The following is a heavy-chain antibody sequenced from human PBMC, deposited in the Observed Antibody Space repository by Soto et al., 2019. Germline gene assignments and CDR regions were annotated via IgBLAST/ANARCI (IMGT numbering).Heavy chain of an antibody. CDR3: ARVSYDFWSGYYTGFDY. V-gene: IGHV1-8*01. Sequence: QVQLVQSGAEVKKPGASVKVSCKASGYTFTSYDINWVRQATGQGLEWMGWMNPNSGNTGYAQKFQGRVTMTRNTSISTAYMELSSLRSEDTAVYYCARVSYDFWSGYYTGFDYWGQGTLVTVSS. D-gene: IGHD3-3*01. CDR1: GYTFTSYD. J-gene: IGHJ4*02. CDR2: MNPNSGNT.